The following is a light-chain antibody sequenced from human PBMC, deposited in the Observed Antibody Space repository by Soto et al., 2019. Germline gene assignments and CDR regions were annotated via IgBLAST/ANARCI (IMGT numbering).Light chain of an antibody. CDR1: SGSDSTSYY. Sequence: QAVVTQDPSFSVSPGRTVALTCGLSSGSDSTSYYPSWYQQTPGQAPRTLIYNTNTRSSGVPDRFSGSILGNKAALTITGAQADDESDYYCVLYMGSGTWVFGGGTKVTVL. CDR3: VLYMGSGTWV. CDR2: NTN. J-gene: IGLJ3*02. V-gene: IGLV8-61*01.